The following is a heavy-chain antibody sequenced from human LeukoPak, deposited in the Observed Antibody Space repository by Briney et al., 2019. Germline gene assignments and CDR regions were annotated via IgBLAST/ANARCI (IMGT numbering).Heavy chain of an antibody. CDR2: INHSGST. Sequence: SETLSLTCAVYGGSFSGYYWRWLRQPPGKGLEWIGEINHSGSTNYNPSLKSRVPISVDPSKNQFSLKLSSVTAADTAVYYCARMDIVATDWGQGTLVTVSS. J-gene: IGHJ4*02. CDR3: ARMDIVATD. CDR1: GGSFSGYY. V-gene: IGHV4-34*01. D-gene: IGHD5-12*01.